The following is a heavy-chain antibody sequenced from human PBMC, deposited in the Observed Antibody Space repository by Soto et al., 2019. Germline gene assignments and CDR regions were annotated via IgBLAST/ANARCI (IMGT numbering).Heavy chain of an antibody. D-gene: IGHD6-6*01. CDR2: IIPILGIA. Sequence: SVKVSCKASGGTFSSYTISWVRQAPGQGLEWMGRIIPILGIANYAQKFQGRVTITADKSTSTAYMELSSLRSEDTAVYYCARGSIATLYYFDYWGQGTLVTVSS. J-gene: IGHJ4*02. CDR3: ARGSIATLYYFDY. CDR1: GGTFSSYT. V-gene: IGHV1-69*02.